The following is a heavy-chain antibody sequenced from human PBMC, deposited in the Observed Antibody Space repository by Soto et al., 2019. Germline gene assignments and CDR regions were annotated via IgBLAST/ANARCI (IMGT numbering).Heavy chain of an antibody. Sequence: PGGSLRLSCAASGFTFSSYAMSWVRQAPGKGLEWVSAISGSGGSTYYADSVKGRFTISRDNSKNTLYLQMNSLRAEDTAVYYCAKDLPIAALRPPRLPTYYFDYWGQGTLVTVSS. CDR2: ISGSGGST. CDR3: AKDLPIAALRPPRLPTYYFDY. D-gene: IGHD6-6*01. J-gene: IGHJ4*02. CDR1: GFTFSSYA. V-gene: IGHV3-23*01.